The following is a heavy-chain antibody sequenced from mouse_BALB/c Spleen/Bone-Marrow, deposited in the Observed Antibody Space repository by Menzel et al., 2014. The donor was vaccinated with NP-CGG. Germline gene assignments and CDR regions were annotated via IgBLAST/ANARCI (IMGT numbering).Heavy chain of an antibody. J-gene: IGHJ3*01. D-gene: IGHD2-3*01. CDR2: INPDSNTI. CDR3: SRLGYYGGFAY. V-gene: IGHV4-1*02. Sequence: EVQLQQSGGGLVQPGGSLKLSCAASGFDFSRYWMSWVRQAPGKGLEWIGEINPDSNTINYTPSLKDKFIISRDNAENTLYLQMSKVRSEDTAHYYCSRLGYYGGFAYWGQGTLVTVSA. CDR1: GFDFSRYW.